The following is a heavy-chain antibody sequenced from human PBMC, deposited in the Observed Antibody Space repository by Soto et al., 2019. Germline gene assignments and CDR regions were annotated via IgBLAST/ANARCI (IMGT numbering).Heavy chain of an antibody. CDR2: INPDSGAT. J-gene: IGHJ4*02. CDR1: GYSFTGYY. D-gene: IGHD2-8*02. Sequence: HEHLVQSGAEVKRPGASLKVSCKASGYSFTGYYIHWVRQAPGQGLEWMGWINPDSGATNYAQNFQGRVTLTSGTSISSASIDLTTLTSDDTAVYYWARGDYGTGGYPFPYFDYWGQGTLVIVSS. CDR3: ARGDYGTGGYPFPYFDY. V-gene: IGHV1-2*02.